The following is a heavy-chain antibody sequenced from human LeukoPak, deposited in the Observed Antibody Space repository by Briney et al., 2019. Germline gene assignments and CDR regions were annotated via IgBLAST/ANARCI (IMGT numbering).Heavy chain of an antibody. Sequence: GASVKGSCKASGGTFSSYTISWVRQAPGQGLGWMGRIIPILGIANYAQKFQGRVTITADKSTSTAYMELSSLRSEDTAVYYCAREREDSSDYWGQGTLVTVSS. V-gene: IGHV1-69*04. J-gene: IGHJ4*02. D-gene: IGHD3-22*01. CDR3: AREREDSSDY. CDR1: GGTFSSYT. CDR2: IIPILGIA.